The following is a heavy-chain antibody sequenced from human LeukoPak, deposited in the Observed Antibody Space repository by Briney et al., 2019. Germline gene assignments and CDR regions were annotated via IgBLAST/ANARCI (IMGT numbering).Heavy chain of an antibody. J-gene: IGHJ4*02. Sequence: ASVKASCKASGYTFTGYYMHWVRQAPGQGLEWMGWINPNSGGTNYAQKFQGRVTMTRDTSISTAYMELSRLRSDDTAVYYCARDLVPYYYDSSGYLYGYWGQGTLVTVSS. CDR1: GYTFTGYY. CDR3: ARDLVPYYYDSSGYLYGY. D-gene: IGHD3-22*01. CDR2: INPNSGGT. V-gene: IGHV1-2*02.